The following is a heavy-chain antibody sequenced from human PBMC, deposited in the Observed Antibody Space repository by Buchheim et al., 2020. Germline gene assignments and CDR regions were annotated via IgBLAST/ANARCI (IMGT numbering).Heavy chain of an antibody. CDR1: GGSISSGGYY. V-gene: IGHV4-31*03. CDR2: IYYRRST. J-gene: IGHJ6*02. Sequence: QVQLQESGPGLVKPSQTLSLTCTVSGGSISSGGYYWSWIRQHPAKGLQWIGSIYYRRSTYYNPSLNIRVLLSVDTSQHQFSLKLSSVTAADTAVYYCARGSQSYYMDVWGQGTT. D-gene: IGHD3-10*01. CDR3: ARGSQSYYMDV.